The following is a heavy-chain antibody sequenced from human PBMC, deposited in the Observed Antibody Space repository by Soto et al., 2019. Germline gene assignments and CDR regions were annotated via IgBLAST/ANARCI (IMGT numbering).Heavy chain of an antibody. CDR1: VYTFTNYH. Sequence: XSVKVSWKASVYTFTNYHIHGVRQAPGQGLEWLGIINPNGGSTSYAQKFQGRVTMTRDTSTSTVYMELSSLTSEDTAVYYCARDNMHYYSPSEGYFYYGMDAWGQGTTVTVSS. V-gene: IGHV1-46*01. CDR2: INPNGGST. D-gene: IGHD3-10*01. J-gene: IGHJ6*02. CDR3: ARDNMHYYSPSEGYFYYGMDA.